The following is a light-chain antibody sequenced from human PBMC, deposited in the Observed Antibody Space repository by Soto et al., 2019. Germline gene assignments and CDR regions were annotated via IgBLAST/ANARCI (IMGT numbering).Light chain of an antibody. Sequence: SYELIQPPSVSVSPGQTASITCSGDKLGYKYVCWYQQKAGQSPVLVIYQNSQRPSGIPERFSASNSGNTATLTISGTQTTDAADYYCQAWDTTTVIFGGGTKVTVL. V-gene: IGLV3-1*01. J-gene: IGLJ2*01. CDR3: QAWDTTTVI. CDR2: QNS. CDR1: KLGYKY.